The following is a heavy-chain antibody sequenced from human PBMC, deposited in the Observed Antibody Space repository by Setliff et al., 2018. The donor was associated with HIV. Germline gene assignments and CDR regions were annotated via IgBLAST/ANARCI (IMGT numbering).Heavy chain of an antibody. Sequence: SETLSLTCTVSGGSISSGDYYWTWIRQPPGKGLEWIGYIYYSGNTYSNPSLKSRITISIDTSKNRFSLRLNSVTAADTAVYYCARGGCSGGSCYSGAFEIWGQGTMVTVSS. CDR1: GGSISSGDYY. J-gene: IGHJ3*02. D-gene: IGHD2-15*01. V-gene: IGHV4-30-4*08. CDR3: ARGGCSGGSCYSGAFEI. CDR2: IYYSGNT.